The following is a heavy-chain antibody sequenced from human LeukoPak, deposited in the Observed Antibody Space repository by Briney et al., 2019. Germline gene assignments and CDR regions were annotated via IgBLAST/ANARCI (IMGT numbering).Heavy chain of an antibody. D-gene: IGHD2-8*01. J-gene: IGHJ5*02. CDR1: GFTLSSYW. V-gene: IGHV3-74*01. CDR2: INTDGRST. CDR3: ARDRRDCTNGICTNWLDP. Sequence: GGSLRLSCAASGFTLSSYWMYWVRQAPGKGLVWVSRINTDGRSTTYADSVRGRFTISRDNAKNTLYLQMNSLRAEDTAVYYCARDRRDCTNGICTNWLDPWGQGTLVTVSS.